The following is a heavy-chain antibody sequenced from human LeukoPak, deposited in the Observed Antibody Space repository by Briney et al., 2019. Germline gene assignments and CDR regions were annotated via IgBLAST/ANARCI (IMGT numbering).Heavy chain of an antibody. CDR2: ISGSTSVI. CDR3: ARGLYYIDV. Sequence: PGGSLRLSCAAFGFTLSTHTMAWVRQAPGKGLEWVSYISGSTSVIYYADSVKGRFTISRDNAKNSLYLQMNSLRTEDTAIYYCARGLYYIDVWGNGTAVTVS. V-gene: IGHV3-48*01. J-gene: IGHJ6*03. CDR1: GFTLSTHT.